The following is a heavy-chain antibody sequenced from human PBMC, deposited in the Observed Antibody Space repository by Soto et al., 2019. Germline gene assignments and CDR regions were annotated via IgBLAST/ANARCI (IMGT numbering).Heavy chain of an antibody. CDR2: INHSGST. CDR3: ARDNIVVVTGSRTERAFDI. Sequence: QVQLQQWGAGLLKPSETLSLTCAVYGGSFSGYYWSWIRQPPGKGLEWIGEINHSGSTNYNPSLKSRVTISVDTSKNQFSLKLSSVTAADTAVYYCARDNIVVVTGSRTERAFDIWGQGTMVTVSS. J-gene: IGHJ3*02. D-gene: IGHD2-21*02. V-gene: IGHV4-34*01. CDR1: GGSFSGYY.